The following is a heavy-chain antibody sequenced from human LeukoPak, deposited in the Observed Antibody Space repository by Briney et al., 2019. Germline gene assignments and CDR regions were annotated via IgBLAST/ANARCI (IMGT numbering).Heavy chain of an antibody. D-gene: IGHD2-21*02. CDR2: ISGSGGKT. V-gene: IGHV3-23*01. CDR3: AKVVDCGGDCYSDY. Sequence: GGSLRLSCAASGFTLSSYAMSWVRQAQGEGREWVSGISGSGGKTYYADSVKGRFIISRDNSKSTLYLQMNSLRAEDTAVYYCAKVVDCGGDCYSDYWGQGSLVTVSS. J-gene: IGHJ4*02. CDR1: GFTLSSYA.